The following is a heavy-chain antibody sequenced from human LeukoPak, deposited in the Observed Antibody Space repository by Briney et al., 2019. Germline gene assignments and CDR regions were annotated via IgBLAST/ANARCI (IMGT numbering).Heavy chain of an antibody. D-gene: IGHD2-2*01. CDR1: GLNFNTYS. J-gene: IGHJ4*02. CDR2: ISVSSSTI. CDR3: APGYCTSASCSHYFHY. Sequence: GGSLRLSCAASGLNFNTYSFNWVRQAPGKGLEWLSYISVSSSTIYYADSVKGRFTISRDYAKNSLYLQMNSLRAEDTAVYYCAPGYCTSASCSHYFHYWGQGTLVTVSS. V-gene: IGHV3-48*01.